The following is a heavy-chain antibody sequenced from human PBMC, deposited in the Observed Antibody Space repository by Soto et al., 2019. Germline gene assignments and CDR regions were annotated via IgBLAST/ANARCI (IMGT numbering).Heavy chain of an antibody. CDR3: AKPDSRIAVAGTSLDY. CDR2: VTSSGSNT. J-gene: IGHJ4*02. CDR1: GFTFSSYA. D-gene: IGHD6-19*01. Sequence: GGSLRLSCATSGFTFSSYAMSWVRQAPGKGLEWVSVVTSSGSNTYYADSVKGRFTISRDNSKNTLYLQMNSLRAEDTAVYYCAKPDSRIAVAGTSLDYWGQGTLVTVS. V-gene: IGHV3-23*01.